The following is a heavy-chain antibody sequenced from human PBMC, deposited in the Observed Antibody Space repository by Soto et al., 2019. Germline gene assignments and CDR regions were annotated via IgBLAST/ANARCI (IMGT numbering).Heavy chain of an antibody. D-gene: IGHD2-15*01. CDR3: AKATSNGGWFNPFDT. CDR2: LSGSGTST. J-gene: IGHJ5*01. CDR1: GFRFVNYA. V-gene: IGHV3-23*01. Sequence: GGSLRLSCAASGFRFVNYAMNWVRQAPGKGLEWVSGLSGSGTSTYYADSVKGRFTISRDNSRDTLFLQMNSLTADDTAVYYCAKATSNGGWFNPFDTWCQEALLTISS.